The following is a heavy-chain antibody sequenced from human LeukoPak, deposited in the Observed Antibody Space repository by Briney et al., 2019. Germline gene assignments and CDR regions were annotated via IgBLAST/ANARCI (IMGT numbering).Heavy chain of an antibody. CDR1: GSIFTSYW. D-gene: IGHD2-2*01. CDR3: ARRGRDCSSTSCPTYNWFDP. Sequence: GESLQISCKGSGSIFTSYWIGWVRQMPGKGLEWMGIIYPGDSDTRYSPSFQGQVTISADKSISTAYLQWSSLKASDTAMYYCARRGRDCSSTSCPTYNWFDPWGQGTLVTVSS. CDR2: IYPGDSDT. J-gene: IGHJ5*02. V-gene: IGHV5-51*01.